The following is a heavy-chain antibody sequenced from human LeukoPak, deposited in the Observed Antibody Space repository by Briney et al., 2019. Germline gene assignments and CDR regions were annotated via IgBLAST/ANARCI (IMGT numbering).Heavy chain of an antibody. CDR2: IYYSGST. J-gene: IGHJ4*02. CDR1: GGSISSGDYY. V-gene: IGHV4-30-4*08. CDR3: ARAEYYYGSGSYFGDFDY. D-gene: IGHD3-10*01. Sequence: PSQTLSLTCTVSGGSISSGDYYWSWIRQPPGKGLEWIGYIYYSGSTYYNPSLKSRVTISVDTSKNQFSLKLSSVTAADTAVYYCARAEYYYGSGSYFGDFDYWGQGTLVTVSS.